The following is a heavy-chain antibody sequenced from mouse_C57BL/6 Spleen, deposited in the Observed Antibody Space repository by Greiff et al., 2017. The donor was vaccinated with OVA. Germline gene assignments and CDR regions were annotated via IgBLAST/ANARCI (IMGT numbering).Heavy chain of an antibody. CDR2: IYPGDGDT. J-gene: IGHJ4*01. CDR1: GYAFSSSW. CDR3: ARRGTTVVATDYAMDY. Sequence: LVESGPELVKPGASVKISCKASGYAFSSSWMNWVKQRPGKGLEWIGRIYPGDGDTNYNGKFKGKATLTADKSSSTAYMQLSSLTSEDSAVYFCARRGTTVVATDYAMDYWGQGTSVTVSS. V-gene: IGHV1-82*01. D-gene: IGHD1-1*01.